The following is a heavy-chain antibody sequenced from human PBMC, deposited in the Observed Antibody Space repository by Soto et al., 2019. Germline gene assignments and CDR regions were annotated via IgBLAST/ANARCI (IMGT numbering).Heavy chain of an antibody. J-gene: IGHJ1*01. CDR1: GFTFSSYP. CDR2: ISGTSDMT. V-gene: IGHV3-23*01. CDR3: AKYRWGATTVTSIN. Sequence: EVQLLESGGDLVEPGGSLRLSCVGSGFTFSSYPMNLVRQAPGKGLEWVSAISGTSDMTYYANSVTGRFTISRDNSKNTLYLQVSSLRVEDTAIYYCAKYRWGATTVTSINWGRGTLVTVSS. D-gene: IGHD4-4*01.